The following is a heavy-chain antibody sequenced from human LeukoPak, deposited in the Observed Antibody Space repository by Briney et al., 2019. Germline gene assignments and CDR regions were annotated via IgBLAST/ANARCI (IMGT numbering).Heavy chain of an antibody. CDR2: MYDSGST. D-gene: IGHD3-3*01. V-gene: IGHV4-39*01. CDR1: GGSINSNTYY. CDR3: ARRGTDITVFGVLIIPYYFDY. Sequence: PSETLSLTCTVSGGSINSNTYYWGWIRQPPGKGLEWIGTMYDSGSTYYNPSLESRVTISADSSKNQFSLKLSSVTAADTAVYYCARRGTDITVFGVLIIPYYFDYWGQGTLVTVSS. J-gene: IGHJ4*02.